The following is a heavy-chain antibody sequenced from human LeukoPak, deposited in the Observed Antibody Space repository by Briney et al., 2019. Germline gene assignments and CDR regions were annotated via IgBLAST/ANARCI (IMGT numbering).Heavy chain of an antibody. Sequence: GASVKVSCKASGGTFSSYAISWVRQAPGQGLEWMGRIISILGIANYAQKFQGRVTITADKSTSTAYMELSSLRSEDTAVYYCARENNKYYYYYGMDVWGQGTTVTVSS. CDR3: ARENNKYYYYYGMDV. J-gene: IGHJ6*02. CDR1: GGTFSSYA. CDR2: IISILGIA. V-gene: IGHV1-69*04. D-gene: IGHD1/OR15-1a*01.